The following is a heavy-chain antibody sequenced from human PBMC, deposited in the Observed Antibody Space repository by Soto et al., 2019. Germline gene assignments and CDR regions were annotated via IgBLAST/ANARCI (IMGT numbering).Heavy chain of an antibody. Sequence: HVQLQESGPGLVKPSGTLSLTCAVSGDSISSSNWWSWVRQPPGKGLEWIGEIYHSGNTNYNPSLKGRFTISVDKSKKQFSLKLTAVTAADTAVYYCARLDGFGYWGQGTLVTVSS. CDR2: IYHSGNT. CDR3: ARLDGFGY. CDR1: GDSISSSNW. D-gene: IGHD1-1*01. J-gene: IGHJ4*02. V-gene: IGHV4-4*02.